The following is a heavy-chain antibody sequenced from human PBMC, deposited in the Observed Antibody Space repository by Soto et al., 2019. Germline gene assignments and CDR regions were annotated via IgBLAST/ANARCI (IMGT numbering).Heavy chain of an antibody. J-gene: IGHJ3*02. CDR3: ARYSSGWYGDAFDI. Sequence: PSHTLSLTCAISGYSVSSNSAALNWIRQSPSRGLEWLGRTYYRSKWYNDYAVTVKSRITINPDTSKNQFSLQLNSVTPEDTAVYYCARYSSGWYGDAFDIWGQGTMVTVSS. CDR1: GYSVSSNSAA. D-gene: IGHD6-19*01. V-gene: IGHV6-1*01. CDR2: TYYRSKWYN.